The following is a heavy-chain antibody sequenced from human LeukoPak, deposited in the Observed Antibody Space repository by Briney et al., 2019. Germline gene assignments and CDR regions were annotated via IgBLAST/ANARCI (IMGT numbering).Heavy chain of an antibody. CDR1: GFTVSFNY. Sequence: GGSLRLSCAASGFTVSFNYMGWVRQAPGKGLEWVSVLYSGGSTYYPDSVKGRFTISRDNSQNTLNLQMDSLRPEDTAVYYCARLSDSSIYGAFDIWGHGTMVTVSS. V-gene: IGHV3-66*02. CDR3: ARLSDSSIYGAFDI. D-gene: IGHD3-22*01. J-gene: IGHJ3*02. CDR2: LYSGGST.